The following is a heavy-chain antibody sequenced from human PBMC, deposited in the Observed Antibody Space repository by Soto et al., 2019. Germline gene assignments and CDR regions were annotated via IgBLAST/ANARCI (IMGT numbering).Heavy chain of an antibody. V-gene: IGHV3-23*01. CDR3: AKDRGLVLSFYFDY. Sequence: GQLLESGGGFVQPGGSLRLSCAASGITFNGYSISWVRQAPGKGLEWVSTISSSASHTYYADSVKGRFTISRDNSKNTVHLQMNSLRAEDTALYYCAKDRGLVLSFYFDYWGQGTLVTVSS. CDR1: GITFNGYS. D-gene: IGHD6-19*01. CDR2: ISSSASHT. J-gene: IGHJ4*02.